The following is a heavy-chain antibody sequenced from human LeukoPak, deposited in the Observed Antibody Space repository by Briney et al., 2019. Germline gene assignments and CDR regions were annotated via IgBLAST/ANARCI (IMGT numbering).Heavy chain of an antibody. Sequence: GGSLRLSCAASAFTFSNYAMSWVRQAPGKGLEWVSTISNSDSSTYYADSVKGRFTISRDNSENTLYLQMNSLRAEDTAVYYCAKATGYLLWGQGTLVIVSS. D-gene: IGHD1-14*01. V-gene: IGHV3-23*01. CDR1: AFTFSNYA. J-gene: IGHJ4*02. CDR2: ISNSDSST. CDR3: AKATGYLL.